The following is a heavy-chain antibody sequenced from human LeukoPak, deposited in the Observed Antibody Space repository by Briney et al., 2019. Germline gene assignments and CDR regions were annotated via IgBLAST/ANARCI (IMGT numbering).Heavy chain of an antibody. J-gene: IGHJ6*03. Sequence: GGSLRLSCAASGFTFSSYSMNWVRQAPGKGLEWVSYISSSSSTIYYADSVKGRFTISRDNAKNSLYLQMNSLRAEDTAVYYCARSVGVTIFGVVVGDYMDVWGKGTTVTVSS. CDR1: GFTFSSYS. D-gene: IGHD3-3*01. V-gene: IGHV3-48*01. CDR3: ARSVGVTIFGVVVGDYMDV. CDR2: ISSSSSTI.